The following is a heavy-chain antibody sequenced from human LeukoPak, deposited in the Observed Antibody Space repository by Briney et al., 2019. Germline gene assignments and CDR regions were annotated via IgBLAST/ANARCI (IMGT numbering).Heavy chain of an antibody. V-gene: IGHV3-23*01. CDR3: SREGSYYYDSSGYYFVGYDY. CDR1: GFTFTSYA. J-gene: IGHJ4*02. D-gene: IGHD3-22*01. Sequence: PRGSLRLSCAASGFTFTSYAMIWVRQAPGKGLEWVSSLSGSGSNTYYADSVKGRFTISRDNAKNTLYLQMNRLRVEDTAVYYCSREGSYYYDSSGYYFVGYDYWGQGTLVTVSS. CDR2: LSGSGSNT.